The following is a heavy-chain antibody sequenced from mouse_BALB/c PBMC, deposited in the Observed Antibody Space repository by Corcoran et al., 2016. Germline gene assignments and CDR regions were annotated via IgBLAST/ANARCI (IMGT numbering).Heavy chain of an antibody. CDR1: GYTFTSYV. Sequence: EVQLQQSGPELVKPGASVKMSCKASGYTFTSYVMHWVKQKPGQGLEWIGYINPYNDGTKYNEKFKGKATLTSDKSSSTAYMELSSLTSEDSAVYYCARWGTARVSYAMDYWGQGTSVTVSS. J-gene: IGHJ4*01. CDR3: ARWGTARVSYAMDY. V-gene: IGHV1S136*01. CDR2: INPYNDGT. D-gene: IGHD3-2*01.